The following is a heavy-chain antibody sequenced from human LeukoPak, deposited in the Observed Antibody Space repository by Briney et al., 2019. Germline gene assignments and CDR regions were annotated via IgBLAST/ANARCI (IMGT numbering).Heavy chain of an antibody. CDR3: ARGPNKAALYYSDF. D-gene: IGHD6-6*01. CDR2: IGSGSVDK. V-gene: IGHV3-23*01. Sequence: GGSLRLSCAASGFSFNIYAMGWVRQAPGKGLEWVSVIGSGSVDKHYADTVRGRFDISRDNSKNRLFLQMNSLRAEDTAVFYCARGPNKAALYYSDFWGQGTLVTVSS. J-gene: IGHJ4*02. CDR1: GFSFNIYA.